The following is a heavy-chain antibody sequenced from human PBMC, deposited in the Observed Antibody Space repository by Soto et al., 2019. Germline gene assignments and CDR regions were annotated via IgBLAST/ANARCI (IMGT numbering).Heavy chain of an antibody. CDR3: ERGGSGLASDY. Sequence: SETLSLTCTVSGGSISSYYWSWIRQPPGKGLEWIGYIYYSGSTNYNPSLKSRVTISVDTSKNQFSLKLSSVTAADTAVYYCERGGSGLASDYWGQGTLVTVSS. J-gene: IGHJ4*02. D-gene: IGHD6-19*01. CDR2: IYYSGST. V-gene: IGHV4-59*01. CDR1: GGSISSYY.